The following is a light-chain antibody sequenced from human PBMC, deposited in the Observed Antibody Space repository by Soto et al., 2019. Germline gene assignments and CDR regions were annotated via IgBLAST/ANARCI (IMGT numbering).Light chain of an antibody. CDR1: QSVSSSY. J-gene: IGKJ5*01. Sequence: EIVLTQSPGTLSLSPGERATLSCRASQSVSSSYLAWDQQKPGQAPRLLIYGASSSATGIPDRFSGSGSGTDFTLTISRLEPEDFAVYYCHQYGSSSVTFGQGKRLESK. CDR3: HQYGSSSVT. V-gene: IGKV3-20*01. CDR2: GAS.